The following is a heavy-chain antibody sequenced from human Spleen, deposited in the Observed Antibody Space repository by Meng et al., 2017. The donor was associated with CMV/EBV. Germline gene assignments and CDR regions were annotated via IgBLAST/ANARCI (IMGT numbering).Heavy chain of an antibody. V-gene: IGHV1-69*05. CDR1: GLTVNNSA. Sequence: SGLTVNNSAIRWVRQAPGQGLEWMGGIIPFLGTSNYAQNLQGRLLITTDESTTTAYMELSSLKSEDTALYYCARTRGSYYASALDHWGQGTLVTVSS. CDR3: ARTRGSYYASALDH. CDR2: IIPFLGTS. J-gene: IGHJ4*02. D-gene: IGHD1-26*01.